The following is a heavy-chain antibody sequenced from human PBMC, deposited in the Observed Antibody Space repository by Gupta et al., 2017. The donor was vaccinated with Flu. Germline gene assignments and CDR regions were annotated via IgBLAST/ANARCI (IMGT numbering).Heavy chain of an antibody. Sequence: GGFNNKYHRGLVPEGSREGLEFIGYIYNTGTTNYNPSLKSRVTISGDTSRNQFSLKLRSVTAADAAVYYCAVGWTVGAGDYWGQGTLVTVSS. CDR2: IYNTGTT. CDR1: GGFNNKYH. CDR3: AVGWTVGAGDY. V-gene: IGHV4-59*01. D-gene: IGHD3-10*01. J-gene: IGHJ4*02.